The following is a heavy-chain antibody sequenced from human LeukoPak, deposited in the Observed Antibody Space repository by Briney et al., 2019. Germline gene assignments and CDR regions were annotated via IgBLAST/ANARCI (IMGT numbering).Heavy chain of an antibody. Sequence: GASVTVSCKASGYTFSSYGISWVRQAPGQGLEWMGWISTYNGNTNYAQRFQGRVTMTTHTSTSTAYMELRSLRSDDTAVYYCARYSGSHPFDYWGQGTLVTVSS. CDR1: GYTFSSYG. CDR3: ARYSGSHPFDY. D-gene: IGHD1-26*01. CDR2: ISTYNGNT. V-gene: IGHV1-18*01. J-gene: IGHJ4*02.